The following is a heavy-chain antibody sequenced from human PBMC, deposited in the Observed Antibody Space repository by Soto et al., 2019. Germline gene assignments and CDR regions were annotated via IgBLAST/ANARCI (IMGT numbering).Heavy chain of an antibody. Sequence: SETLSLTCPVSGGSISSYYWSWIRQPTGKGLEWIGYIYYSGSTNYNPSLKSRVTISVDTSKNQFSLKLSSVTAADTAVYYCGGGAGTPPHQYHYHYGKGVRGQGTTVPVPS. CDR1: GGSISSYY. CDR3: GGGAGTPPHQYHYHYGKGV. J-gene: IGHJ6*02. V-gene: IGHV4-59*12. D-gene: IGHD6-19*01. CDR2: IYYSGST.